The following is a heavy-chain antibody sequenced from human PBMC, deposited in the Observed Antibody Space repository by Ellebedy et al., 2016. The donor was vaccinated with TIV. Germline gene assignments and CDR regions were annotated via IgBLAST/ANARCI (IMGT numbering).Heavy chain of an antibody. CDR1: GFIINTYY. V-gene: IGHV3-53*01. CDR3: VRGVDY. J-gene: IGHJ4*02. CDR2: IYTGGST. Sequence: PGGSLRLSCAASGFIINTYYMTWVRQAPGKGLEWVSVIYTGGSTYHADSVKGRFTISRDNSENTLYLQMNGLKVEDSAVYYCVRGVDYWGQGTLVTVSS.